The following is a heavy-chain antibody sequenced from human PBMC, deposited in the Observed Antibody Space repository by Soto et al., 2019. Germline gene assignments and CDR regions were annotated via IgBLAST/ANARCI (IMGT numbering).Heavy chain of an antibody. J-gene: IGHJ1*01. V-gene: IGHV1-18*04. CDR3: ARDVITYCGSDCYPGDFHH. D-gene: IGHD2-21*02. Sequence: QVQLVQSGVEVKKPGASVKVSCKASGYTFPNYGINWVRQAPGQGLEWMGWISAYNGNTDYAQKLKGRVTMTTDTSTTTAYMEVTNLRSDDTAVYYCARDVITYCGSDCYPGDFHHWGQGTLVIVSS. CDR2: ISAYNGNT. CDR1: GYTFPNYG.